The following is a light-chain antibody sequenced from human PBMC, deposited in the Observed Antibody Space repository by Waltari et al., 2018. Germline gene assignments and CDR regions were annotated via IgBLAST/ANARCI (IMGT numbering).Light chain of an antibody. V-gene: IGLV1-47*01. CDR1: SSNIGSNY. J-gene: IGLJ2*01. Sequence: QSVLTQPPSASGTAGQRVTISCSGSSSNIGSNYVYWYQHLPGTAPKLLIYANNRRPSGVPARFSGSTSGTSASLAISGLRPEDEGDYYCAGRDVSLSGVIFGRGTKLTVL. CDR2: ANN. CDR3: AGRDVSLSGVI.